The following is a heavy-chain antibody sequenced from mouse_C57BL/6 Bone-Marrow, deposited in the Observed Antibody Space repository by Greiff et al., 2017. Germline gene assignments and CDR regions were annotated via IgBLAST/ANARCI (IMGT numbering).Heavy chain of an antibody. CDR1: GYTFTSYW. Sequence: QVQLQQPGAELVKPGASVKLSCKASGYTFTSYWMHWVKQRPGQGLEWIGMIHPNSGSTNYNEKFKSKATLTVDKSSSTAYMQLSSLTSEDSAVYYCARKGWLLSVDYWGQGTTLTVSS. CDR3: ARKGWLLSVDY. D-gene: IGHD2-3*01. CDR2: IHPNSGST. J-gene: IGHJ2*01. V-gene: IGHV1-64*01.